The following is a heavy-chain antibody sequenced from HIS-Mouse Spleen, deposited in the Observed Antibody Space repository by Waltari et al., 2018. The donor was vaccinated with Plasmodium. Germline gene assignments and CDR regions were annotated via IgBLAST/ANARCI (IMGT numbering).Heavy chain of an antibody. Sequence: EVQLVESGGGLVQPGGSVRLSCAASGFTCSSYWMSWVRQAPGKGLEWVANIKQGGSGKYYVDSVKGRLTISRDNAKNSLYLQMNSLRAEDTAVYYCASSWYWYFDLWGRGTLVTVSS. D-gene: IGHD6-13*01. J-gene: IGHJ2*01. CDR3: ASSWYWYFDL. CDR1: GFTCSSYW. CDR2: IKQGGSGK. V-gene: IGHV3-7*01.